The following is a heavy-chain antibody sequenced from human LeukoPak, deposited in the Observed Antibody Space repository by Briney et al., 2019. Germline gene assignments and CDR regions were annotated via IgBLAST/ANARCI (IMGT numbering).Heavy chain of an antibody. CDR3: ARDQSTLWFGELPLRRDYYYYGMDV. V-gene: IGHV3-23*01. J-gene: IGHJ6*02. CDR1: GFIFTNYD. D-gene: IGHD3-10*01. Sequence: PGGSLRLSCAASGFIFTNYDMNWVRQAPGKGLEWVSGISGTGDTTNYADSVKGRFTISRDNSKNTLYLQMNSLRAEDTAVYYCARDQSTLWFGELPLRRDYYYYGMDVWGQGTTVTVSS. CDR2: ISGTGDTT.